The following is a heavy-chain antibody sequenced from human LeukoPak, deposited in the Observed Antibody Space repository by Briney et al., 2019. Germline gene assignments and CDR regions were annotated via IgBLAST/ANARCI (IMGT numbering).Heavy chain of an antibody. J-gene: IGHJ5*02. CDR3: AGPLIAAAGNWFDP. CDR2: IYHSGST. D-gene: IGHD6-13*01. CDR1: GYSISSGYY. V-gene: IGHV4-38-2*02. Sequence: SETLSLTWTVSGYSISSGYYWGWIRQPPGKGLGWIGSIYHSGSTYYNPSPKSRVAISVDTSKNQFSLKLSSVTAADTAVYYCAGPLIAAAGNWFDPWGQGTLVTVSS.